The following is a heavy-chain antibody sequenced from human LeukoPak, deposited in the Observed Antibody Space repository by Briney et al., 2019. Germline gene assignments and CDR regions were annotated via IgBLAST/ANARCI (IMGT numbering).Heavy chain of an antibody. J-gene: IGHJ4*02. Sequence: QPGGSLRLSCAASGFTFNNYWMSWVRQAPGKGLQWVANIKSDGSERFYVDSVKGRFTISRDNSKNTLYLQMNSLRAEDTAVYYCARKATRRGYFDYWGQGTLVTVPS. D-gene: IGHD1-26*01. CDR1: GFTFNNYW. V-gene: IGHV3-7*03. CDR3: ARKATRRGYFDY. CDR2: IKSDGSER.